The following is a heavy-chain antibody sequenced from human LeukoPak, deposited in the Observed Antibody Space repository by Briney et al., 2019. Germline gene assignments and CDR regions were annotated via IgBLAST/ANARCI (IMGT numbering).Heavy chain of an antibody. CDR3: AVFYGSATYYRDY. J-gene: IGHJ4*02. D-gene: IGHD3-10*01. V-gene: IGHV3-23*01. CDR2: IRGSGDST. Sequence: GGSLRLSCVASGFTFSSYVMSRVRQPPGKGLEWVSAIRGSGDSTNYADSLKGRFTISRENSKNTLYLQINSLRAEDTAIYYCAVFYGSATYYRDYWGQGTLVTVSS. CDR1: GFTFSSYV.